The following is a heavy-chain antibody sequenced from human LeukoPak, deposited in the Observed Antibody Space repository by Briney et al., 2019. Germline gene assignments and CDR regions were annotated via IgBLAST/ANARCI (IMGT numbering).Heavy chain of an antibody. D-gene: IGHD3-10*01. J-gene: IGHJ4*02. V-gene: IGHV3-23*01. Sequence: GGSLRLSCAASGFTFSSYAMSWVRQAPGKGLEWVSGISGSGGSTYYAASVKGRFTISRDNSENTLYLQMNSLRAEDTAVYFCAKLRFGELIDYWGQGTLVTVSS. CDR1: GFTFSSYA. CDR2: ISGSGGST. CDR3: AKLRFGELIDY.